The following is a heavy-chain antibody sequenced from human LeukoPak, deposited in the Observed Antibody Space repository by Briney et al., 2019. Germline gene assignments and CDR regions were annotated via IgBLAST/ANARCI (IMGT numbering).Heavy chain of an antibody. J-gene: IGHJ5*02. CDR2: IWFDGSNT. V-gene: IGHV3-33*01. Sequence: GGSLRLSCAAPGFPFNYYGMHWVRQAPGKGLEWVAVIWFDGSNTNYADSVKGRFTISRDNSKNTLYLQMNSLRVDDTAMYYCARGGGQWPIWFGPWGQGTLVTVSS. D-gene: IGHD6-19*01. CDR1: GFPFNYYG. CDR3: ARGGGQWPIWFGP.